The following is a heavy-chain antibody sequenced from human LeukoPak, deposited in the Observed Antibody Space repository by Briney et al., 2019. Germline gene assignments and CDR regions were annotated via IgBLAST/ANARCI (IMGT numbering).Heavy chain of an antibody. D-gene: IGHD6-13*01. CDR3: ARSGWGFSSSRYYFDY. V-gene: IGHV3-48*01. J-gene: IGHJ4*02. Sequence: GGTLRLSCAASGFTFSSYSMNWVRQAPGKGLEWVSYISSSSSTIYYAASVKGGFTISRDNVKNPLYLQMNSLRAEDTAGYYCARSGWGFSSSRYYFDYWGQGTLVTVSS. CDR2: ISSSSSTI. CDR1: GFTFSSYS.